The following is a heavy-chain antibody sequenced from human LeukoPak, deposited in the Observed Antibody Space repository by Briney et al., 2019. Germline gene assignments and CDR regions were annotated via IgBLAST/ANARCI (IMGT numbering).Heavy chain of an antibody. D-gene: IGHD3-22*01. V-gene: IGHV1-2*02. CDR3: ARIQYYYDSSGYYSWFDP. CDR2: INPNSGGT. J-gene: IGHJ5*02. Sequence: ASVKVSCKASGYTFTGYYMHWVRQAPGQGLEWMGWINPNSGGTNYAQKFQGRVTITADKSTGTAYMELSSLRSDDTAVYYCARIQYYYDSSGYYSWFDPWGQGTLVTVSS. CDR1: GYTFTGYY.